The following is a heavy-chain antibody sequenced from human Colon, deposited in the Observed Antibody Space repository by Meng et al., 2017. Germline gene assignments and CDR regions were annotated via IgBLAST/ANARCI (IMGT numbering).Heavy chain of an antibody. D-gene: IGHD3-10*01. CDR3: AGYGSSTNYANNWFDP. CDR1: GASITSYY. CDR2: VYYTGGP. V-gene: IGHV4-59*01. Sequence: VQLQESGPGLVKPSETLSLTCTVSGASITSYYWSWIRQSPGKGLEWLGHVYYTGGPTYNPSLKSRLTLSVDMSKNQFSLKLKSVTAADTAVYYCAGYGSSTNYANNWFDPWGQGTLVTVSS. J-gene: IGHJ5*02.